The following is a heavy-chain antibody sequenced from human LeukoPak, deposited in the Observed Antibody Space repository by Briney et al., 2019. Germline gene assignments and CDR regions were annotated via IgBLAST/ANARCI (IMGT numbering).Heavy chain of an antibody. V-gene: IGHV3-30*03. CDR2: ISYDGSNK. Sequence: GGSLRLSCAASGFTFSSYGMHWVRQAPGKGLEWVAVISYDGSNKYYADSVKGRFTISRDNSKNTLYLQMNSLRAEDTAVYYCARHMIWIEDAFDIWGQGTMVTVSS. J-gene: IGHJ3*02. D-gene: IGHD3-22*01. CDR3: ARHMIWIEDAFDI. CDR1: GFTFSSYG.